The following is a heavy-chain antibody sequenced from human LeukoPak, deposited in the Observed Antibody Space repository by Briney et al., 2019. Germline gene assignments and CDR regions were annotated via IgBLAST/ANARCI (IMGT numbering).Heavy chain of an antibody. CDR3: ARAAALDH. D-gene: IGHD6-13*01. J-gene: IGHJ4*02. V-gene: IGHV3-7*01. CDR1: GFTFSSYW. Sequence: PGGSLRLSCAASGFTFSSYWMSWVRQAPGKGLEWVANIKQDGSEKDSVDSVKGRFTISRDNAKNSLFLQMNSLSAEDTAVYYCARAAALDHWDQGTLVTVSS. CDR2: IKQDGSEK.